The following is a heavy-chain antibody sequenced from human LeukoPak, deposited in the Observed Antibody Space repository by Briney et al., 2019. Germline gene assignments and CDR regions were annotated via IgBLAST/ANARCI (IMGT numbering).Heavy chain of an antibody. J-gene: IGHJ4*02. V-gene: IGHV3-30-3*01. D-gene: IGHD5-24*01. CDR1: GFTFSSYA. Sequence: PGGSLRLSCAASGFTFSSYAMHWVRQAPGKGLEWVAVISYDGSNKYYADSVKGRFTISRDNSKNTLYLQMNSLRAEDTAVYYCARGRKRWLQTIKPEPDLAGYYFDYWGQGTLVTVSS. CDR2: ISYDGSNK. CDR3: ARGRKRWLQTIKPEPDLAGYYFDY.